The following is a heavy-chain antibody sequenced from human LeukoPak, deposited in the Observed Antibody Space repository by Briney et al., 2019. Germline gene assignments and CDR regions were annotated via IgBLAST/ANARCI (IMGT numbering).Heavy chain of an antibody. Sequence: GGSLRLSCAASGFTFNNAWMNWVRQAPGKGLEWVGRIKSKNVGGTTDYAAPVKGRFTISRDDSKNTVYLQMNSLKIKDTAVYYCTSHAAFDPWGQGTLVTVSS. CDR2: IKSKNVGGTT. J-gene: IGHJ5*02. V-gene: IGHV3-15*01. CDR1: GFTFNNAW. CDR3: TSHAAFDP.